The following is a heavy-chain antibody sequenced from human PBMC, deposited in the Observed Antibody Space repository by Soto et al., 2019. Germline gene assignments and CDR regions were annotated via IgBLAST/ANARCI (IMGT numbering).Heavy chain of an antibody. Sequence: SETLSLTCAVSGGSISSSYWKWIRQPPGKGLEWIGYIYYSGSTNYNPSLKSRVTISLDTSKNQFSLKLTSVTAADTAVYYCAALPRYWGQGTLVTVSS. D-gene: IGHD6-6*01. V-gene: IGHV4-59*01. CDR2: IYYSGST. J-gene: IGHJ4*02. CDR3: AALPRY. CDR1: GGSISSSY.